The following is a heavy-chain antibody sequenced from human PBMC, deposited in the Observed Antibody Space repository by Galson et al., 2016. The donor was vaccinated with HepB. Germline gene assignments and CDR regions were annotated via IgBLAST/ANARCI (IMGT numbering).Heavy chain of an antibody. CDR2: ISYNGNKK. J-gene: IGHJ4*02. Sequence: SLRLSCAASGFTFSSYAVHWVRQAPGKGLEWVAVISYNGNKKYYAETVKGRFTISRDNSKNTLYLQMNSLRAEDTAVYYCARDYGSGSYRTNYFDYWGQGTLVTVSS. V-gene: IGHV3-30*04. CDR1: GFTFSSYA. CDR3: ARDYGSGSYRTNYFDY. D-gene: IGHD3-10*01.